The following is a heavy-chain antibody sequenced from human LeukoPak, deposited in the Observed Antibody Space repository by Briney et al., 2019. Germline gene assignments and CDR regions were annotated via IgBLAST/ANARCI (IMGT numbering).Heavy chain of an antibody. CDR2: IYYSGST. J-gene: IGHJ4*02. D-gene: IGHD6-13*01. CDR3: ARSSGSRGY. CDR1: GGSISSYY. Sequence: SETLSLTCTVSGGSISSYYRSWIRQPPGKGLEWIGYIYYSGSTNYNPSLKSRVTISVDTSKNQFSLKLSSVTAADTAVYYCARSSGSRGYWGQGTLVTVSS. V-gene: IGHV4-59*01.